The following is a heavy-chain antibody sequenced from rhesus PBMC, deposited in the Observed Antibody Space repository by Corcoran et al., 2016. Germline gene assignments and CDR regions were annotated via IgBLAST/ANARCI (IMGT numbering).Heavy chain of an antibody. CDR2: VSGSIGST. CDR3: ARVYGYNSLDY. V-gene: IGHV4-173*01. CDR1: GGSISSDY. J-gene: IGHJ4*01. Sequence: QLQLQESGPGLVKPSETLSLTCAVSGGSISSDYWSWIRQPPGKGLEWNGHVSGSIGSTTYNPSLKSRVTISTDTSKNQFSLKLNSVTAPDTAVYYGARVYGYNSLDYWGQGVLVTVSS. D-gene: IGHD1-44*01.